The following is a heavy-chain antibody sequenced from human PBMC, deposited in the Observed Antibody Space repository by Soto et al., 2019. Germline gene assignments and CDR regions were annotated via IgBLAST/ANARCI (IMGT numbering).Heavy chain of an antibody. CDR1: GGSISSYY. CDR3: ARDGGSNIVATAPFGMDV. D-gene: IGHD5-12*01. CDR2: IYTSGST. Sequence: SETLSLTCTVSGGSISSYYWSWIRQPAGKGLEWIGRIYTSGSTNYNPSLKSRVTMSVDTSKNQFSLKLSSVTAADTAVYYCARDGGSNIVATAPFGMDVWGQGTTVTVS. J-gene: IGHJ6*02. V-gene: IGHV4-4*07.